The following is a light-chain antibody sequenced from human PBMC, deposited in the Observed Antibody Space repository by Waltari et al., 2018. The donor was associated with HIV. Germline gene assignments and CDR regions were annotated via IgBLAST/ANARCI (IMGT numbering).Light chain of an antibody. J-gene: IGKJ2*01. CDR1: QSLSSKF. CDR3: QQYDKSLT. V-gene: IGKV3-20*01. CDR2: GTS. Sequence: EIVLTHSPYTLYLSAGHRTTLSCRASQSLSSKFLAWYQQRPGQAPRLLISGTSDRATGIPDRFSGSGSGTDFTLTSSRLEPEDSAVYHCQQYDKSLTFGQGTKLEI.